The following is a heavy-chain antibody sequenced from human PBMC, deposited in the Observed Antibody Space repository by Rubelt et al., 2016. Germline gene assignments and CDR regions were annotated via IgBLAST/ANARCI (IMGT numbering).Heavy chain of an antibody. J-gene: IGHJ2*01. Sequence: VRQAPGKGLEWVSVISGGGDSTYYADSVKGRFTISRDSSKNTLYLQMNSLRAEDTAVYYCARGTLWYLDLWGRGTLVTVSS. D-gene: IGHD2-2*01. CDR2: ISGGGDST. V-gene: IGHV3-23*01. CDR3: ARGTLWYLDL.